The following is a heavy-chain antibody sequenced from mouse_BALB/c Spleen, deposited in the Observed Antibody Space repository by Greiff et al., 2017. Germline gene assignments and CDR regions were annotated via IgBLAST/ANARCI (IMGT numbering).Heavy chain of an antibody. V-gene: IGHV3-8*02. CDR3: ARWDYGNYGYCDV. CDR1: GDSITSGY. J-gene: IGHJ1*01. CDR2: IIDSGST. Sequence: VQLQQSGPSLVKPSQTLSLTCSVTGDSITSGYWNWIRKFPGNKLEYMGYIIDSGSTYYNPSLKSRISITRDTSKNQYYLQLNSVTTEDTATYYCARWDYGNYGYCDVWGAGTTVTVSS. D-gene: IGHD2-1*01.